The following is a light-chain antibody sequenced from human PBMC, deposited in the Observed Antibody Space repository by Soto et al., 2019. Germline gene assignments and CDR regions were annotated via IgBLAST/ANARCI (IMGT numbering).Light chain of an antibody. CDR1: SSDVGGYNY. Sequence: QSVLTQPPSVSGSPGQSVIISCTGTSSDVGGYNYVSWYQQHPTKAPKLIIYDVNKRPSGVPFRFSGSKSGNTASLTISGLRADDEADYYCCSYAGRNNYVFGSGTKLTVL. V-gene: IGLV2-11*01. J-gene: IGLJ6*01. CDR3: CSYAGRNNYV. CDR2: DVN.